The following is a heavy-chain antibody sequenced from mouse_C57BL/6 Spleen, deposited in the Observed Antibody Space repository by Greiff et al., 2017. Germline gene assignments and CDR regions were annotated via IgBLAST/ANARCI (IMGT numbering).Heavy chain of an antibody. D-gene: IGHD1-2*01. V-gene: IGHV1-26*01. J-gene: IGHJ3*01. CDR1: GYTFTDYY. Sequence: EVQLQQSGPELVKPGASVKISCKASGYTFTDYYMNWVKQSHGKSLEWIGDINPNNGGTSYNQKFKGKATLTVDKSSSTAYMELRSLTSEDSAVYYCARSYYGKGFAYWGQGTLVTVSA. CDR3: ARSYYGKGFAY. CDR2: INPNNGGT.